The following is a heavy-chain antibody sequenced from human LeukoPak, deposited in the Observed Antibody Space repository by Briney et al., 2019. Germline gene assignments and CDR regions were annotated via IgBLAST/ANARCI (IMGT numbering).Heavy chain of an antibody. J-gene: IGHJ5*02. D-gene: IGHD6-13*01. CDR3: ASQRSRYSSSPAGFDP. Sequence: SETLSLTCAVYGGSFSGYYWSWIRQPPGKGLEWIGEINHSGSTNYNPSLKSRVTISVDTSKNQFSLKLSSVTAADTAVYYCASQRSRYSSSPAGFDPWGQGTLVTVSS. CDR2: INHSGST. V-gene: IGHV4-34*01. CDR1: GGSFSGYY.